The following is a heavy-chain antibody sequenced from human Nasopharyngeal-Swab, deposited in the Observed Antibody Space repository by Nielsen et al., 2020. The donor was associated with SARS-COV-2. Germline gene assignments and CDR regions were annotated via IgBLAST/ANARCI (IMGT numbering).Heavy chain of an antibody. CDR3: AKGIAAAGSRCLDY. V-gene: IGHV3-9*02. J-gene: IGHJ4*02. CDR2: ISWISVSI. Sequence: GRSLRLSCVASGFTSDDYAMHWVRQAPGKGLEWVSAISWISVSIGYADSVKGRFTISRDNAKNPLYLQMNSLRSEDTALYYCAKGIAAAGSRCLDYWGQGTLVTVSS. D-gene: IGHD6-13*01. CDR1: GFTSDDYA.